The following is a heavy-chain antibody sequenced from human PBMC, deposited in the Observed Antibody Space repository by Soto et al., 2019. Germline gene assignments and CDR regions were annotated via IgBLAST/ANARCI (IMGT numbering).Heavy chain of an antibody. CDR3: ARRGRTTVTTWYAFDT. CDR2: IYYTGST. J-gene: IGHJ3*02. Sequence: QLQLQESGPGLVKPSETLSLTCTVSGGSISTTSYYWGWIRQSPGKGLEWIATIYYTGSTYYNPSLKSRLTISTDTSKNQFSLKLSSVTAADTAVFYCARRGRTTVTTWYAFDTWGQGTMVTVSS. CDR1: GGSISTTSYY. V-gene: IGHV4-39*01. D-gene: IGHD4-17*01.